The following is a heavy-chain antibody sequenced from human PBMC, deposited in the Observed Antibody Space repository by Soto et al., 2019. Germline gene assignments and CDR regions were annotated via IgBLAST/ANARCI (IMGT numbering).Heavy chain of an antibody. CDR3: ARAKATTVISYAFDI. V-gene: IGHV4-30-2*01. CDR2: IYHSGST. CDR1: GGSISSGGYS. J-gene: IGHJ3*02. Sequence: QLQLQESGSGLVKPSQTLSLTCAVSGGSISSGGYSWSWIRQPPGKGLEWIGYIYHSGSTYYNPSLQSRVTISVDRSKNQFALKLSSVTAADTAVYYCARAKATTVISYAFDIWGQGTMVTVSS. D-gene: IGHD4-17*01.